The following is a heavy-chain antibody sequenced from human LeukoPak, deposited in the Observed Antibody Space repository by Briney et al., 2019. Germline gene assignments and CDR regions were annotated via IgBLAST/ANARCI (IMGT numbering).Heavy chain of an antibody. J-gene: IGHJ4*02. D-gene: IGHD6-19*01. CDR1: GDSVSSNSAA. CDR3: ARDNRLYGSGWLFDY. Sequence: SQTLSLTCAISGDSVSSNSAAWNWIRQSPSRGLEWLGRTYYRSKWYNDYAVSVKSRITINPDTSKNQFSLHLNSVTPEDTAVYYCARDNRLYGSGWLFDYWGQGSLVTVSS. CDR2: TYYRSKWYN. V-gene: IGHV6-1*01.